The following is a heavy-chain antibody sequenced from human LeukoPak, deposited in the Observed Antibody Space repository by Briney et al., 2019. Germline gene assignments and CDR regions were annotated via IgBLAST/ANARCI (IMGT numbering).Heavy chain of an antibody. CDR3: VRCNSGSNWFDP. CDR2: IKHDGREK. J-gene: IGHJ5*02. CDR1: GFTVSSNY. V-gene: IGHV3-7*01. D-gene: IGHD3-10*01. Sequence: GGSLRLSCAASGFTVSSNYMSWVRQAPGKGMEWLANIKHDGREKYYVDSVKGRFTISRDNAKNSLYLQMNSLRAEDTSVYYCVRCNSGSNWFDPWGQGTLVIVSS.